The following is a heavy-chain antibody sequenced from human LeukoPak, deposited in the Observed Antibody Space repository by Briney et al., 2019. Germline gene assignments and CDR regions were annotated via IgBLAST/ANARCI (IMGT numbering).Heavy chain of an antibody. D-gene: IGHD3-22*01. Sequence: SSETLSLTCTVSGGSISSYYWSWIRQPAGKGLEWIGRIYTSGSTNYNPSLKSRVTMSVDTSKNQFSLKLSSVTAADTAVYYCASIDSSGYYRYYYYYMDVWGKGTTVTVSS. J-gene: IGHJ6*03. CDR1: GGSISSYY. CDR2: IYTSGST. CDR3: ASIDSSGYYRYYYYYMDV. V-gene: IGHV4-4*07.